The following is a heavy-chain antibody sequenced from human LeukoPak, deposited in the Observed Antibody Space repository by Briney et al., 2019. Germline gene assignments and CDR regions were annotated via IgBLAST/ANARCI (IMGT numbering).Heavy chain of an antibody. CDR3: ARAAAGAFDI. Sequence: SETLSLTCTVSGGSISPYYWSWSRQPPGKGLEWIGYIHYSGSTDYSPSLKSRVTISVDTSKNQFSLNLSSVTAAVTAVYYCARAAAGAFDIWGQGTMVTVSS. V-gene: IGHV4-59*08. CDR2: IHYSGST. J-gene: IGHJ3*02. D-gene: IGHD6-13*01. CDR1: GGSISPYY.